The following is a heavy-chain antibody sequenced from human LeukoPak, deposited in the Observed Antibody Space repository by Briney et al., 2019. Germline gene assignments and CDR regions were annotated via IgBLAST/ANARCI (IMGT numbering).Heavy chain of an antibody. CDR1: GFTVSSNY. V-gene: IGHV3-66*01. Sequence: GGSLRLSCAAPGFTVSSNYMSWVRQAPGKGLEWVSVIYSGGSTYYADSVKGRFTISRDNSKNTLYLQMNSLRAEDTAVYYCARELGYCSSTSCYDTDYWGQGTLVTVSS. D-gene: IGHD2-2*01. CDR2: IYSGGST. CDR3: ARELGYCSSTSCYDTDY. J-gene: IGHJ4*02.